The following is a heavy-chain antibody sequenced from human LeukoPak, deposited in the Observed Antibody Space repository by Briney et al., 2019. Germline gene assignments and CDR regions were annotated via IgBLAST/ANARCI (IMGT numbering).Heavy chain of an antibody. CDR1: GFTFSNYS. Sequence: GGSLRLSCAASGFTFSNYSISWVRQAPGKGLEWVSAIGGSGGSTYYADSVKGRFTISRDNSKNTLYLQMNSLRAEDTALYYCAKDRSSITSCSNYWGQGTLVTVSS. J-gene: IGHJ4*02. CDR2: IGGSGGST. D-gene: IGHD2-2*01. V-gene: IGHV3-23*01. CDR3: AKDRSSITSCSNY.